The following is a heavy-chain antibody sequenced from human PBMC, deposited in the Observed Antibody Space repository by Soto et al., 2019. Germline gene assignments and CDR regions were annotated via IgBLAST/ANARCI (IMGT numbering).Heavy chain of an antibody. CDR1: GFTFSNAW. Sequence: EVQLVESGGGLVKPGGSLRLSCAASGFTFSNAWMSWVRQAPGKGLEWVGRIKSKTDGGTTDYAAPVKGRFTISRDDSKNTLYLQMNSLKTEDTAVYYCTTDPRHVVRFLEWLFVFDYWGQGTLVTVSS. V-gene: IGHV3-15*01. CDR3: TTDPRHVVRFLEWLFVFDY. J-gene: IGHJ4*02. CDR2: IKSKTDGGTT. D-gene: IGHD3-3*01.